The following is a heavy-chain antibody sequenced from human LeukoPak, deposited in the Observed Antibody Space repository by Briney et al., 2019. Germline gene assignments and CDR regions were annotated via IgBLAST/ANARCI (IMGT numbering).Heavy chain of an antibody. D-gene: IGHD1-26*01. V-gene: IGHV3-9*01. Sequence: GGSLTLSCTASGLTFDDYAMHWVRQVPWKGLDWVASISWNSRSIDYADSVKGPFIVSRPTAQNSVSLQMNTLRPEDTASYSCAKDIFRGTYSGFDYWGPGTPVTASS. CDR1: GLTFDDYA. J-gene: IGHJ4*02. CDR3: AKDIFRGTYSGFDY. CDR2: ISWNSRSI.